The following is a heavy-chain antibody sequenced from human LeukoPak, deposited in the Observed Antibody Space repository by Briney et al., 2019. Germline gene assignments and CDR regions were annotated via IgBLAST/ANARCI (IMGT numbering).Heavy chain of an antibody. CDR3: ARIDRAVAGTIDY. CDR2: IYYSGST. Sequence: SETLSLTCTVSGGSISRYFWSWIRQPPGKGLEWIGYIYYSGSTNYNPSLKSRVTMSVDTSKNQFSLKLSSVTAADTAVYYCARIDRAVAGTIDYWGQGTLVTVSS. V-gene: IGHV4-59*08. D-gene: IGHD6-19*01. CDR1: GGSISRYF. J-gene: IGHJ4*02.